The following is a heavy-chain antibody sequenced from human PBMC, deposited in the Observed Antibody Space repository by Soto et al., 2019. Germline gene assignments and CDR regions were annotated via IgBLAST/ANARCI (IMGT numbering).Heavy chain of an antibody. V-gene: IGHV1-8*01. J-gene: IGHJ6*03. D-gene: IGHD2-2*01. CDR3: ARGGRGVPAALDYYYYYMDV. Sequence: ASVKVSCKASGYTFTSYDINWVRQATGQGLEWMGWMNPNSGNTGYAQKFQGRVTMTRNTSISTAYMELSSLRSEDTAVYYCARGGRGVPAALDYYYYYMDVWGKGTTVTVSS. CDR1: GYTFTSYD. CDR2: MNPNSGNT.